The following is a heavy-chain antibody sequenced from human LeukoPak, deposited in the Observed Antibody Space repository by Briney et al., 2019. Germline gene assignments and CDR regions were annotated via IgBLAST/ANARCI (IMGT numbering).Heavy chain of an antibody. CDR2: ISYDGSNK. CDR3: ARMDIVVVPEGDYYYGMDV. Sequence: GGSLRLSCAASGFTFSSYAMHWARQAPGKGLEWVAVISYDGSNKYYADSVKGRFTISRDNSKNTLYLQMNSLRAEDTAVYYCARMDIVVVPEGDYYYGMDVWGQGTTVTVSS. D-gene: IGHD2-2*03. V-gene: IGHV3-30-3*01. J-gene: IGHJ6*02. CDR1: GFTFSSYA.